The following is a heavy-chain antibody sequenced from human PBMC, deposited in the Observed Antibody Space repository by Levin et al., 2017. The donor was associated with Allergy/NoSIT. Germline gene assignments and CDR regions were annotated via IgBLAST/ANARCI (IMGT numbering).Heavy chain of an antibody. J-gene: IGHJ4*02. Sequence: SVKVSCKASGFTFTSSAVQWVRQARGQRLEWTGWIVVGSGNTNYAQKFQERVTITRDMSTSTAYMELSSLRSEDTAVYYCAADLAHCSGGSCYFHWGQGTLVTVSS. V-gene: IGHV1-58*01. D-gene: IGHD2-15*01. CDR2: IVVGSGNT. CDR1: GFTFTSSA. CDR3: AADLAHCSGGSCYFH.